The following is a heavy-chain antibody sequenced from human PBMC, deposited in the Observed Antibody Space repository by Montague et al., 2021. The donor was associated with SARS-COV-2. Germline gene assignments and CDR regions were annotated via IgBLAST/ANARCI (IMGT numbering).Heavy chain of an antibody. V-gene: IGHV4-39*07. CDR1: IRSSTYY. CDR2: IYPGGKM. D-gene: IGHD6-19*01. J-gene: IGHJ5*02. CDR3: ARPFRMGMAGMPLLT. Sequence: SETLSLTCTVSIRSSTYYWAWIRQPPGKGLEWIGSIYPGGKMFYNPSLKSRVTISVDTSKNQFSLKLTSVTVADTALYYCARPFRMGMAGMPLLTWDQGTLVTVSS.